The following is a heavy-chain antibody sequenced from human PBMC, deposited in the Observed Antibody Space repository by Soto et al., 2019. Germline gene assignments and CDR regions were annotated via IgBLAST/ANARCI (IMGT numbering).Heavy chain of an antibody. CDR1: GGSISSGDYY. CDR2: IYYSGST. J-gene: IGHJ4*02. Sequence: SETLSLTCTVSGGSISSGDYYWSWIRQPPGKGLEWIGYIYYSGSTYYNPSLKSRVTISVDTSKNQFSLKLSSVTAADTAVYYCASAPTNYYDSSGYYFDYWGQGTLVTVSS. D-gene: IGHD3-22*01. V-gene: IGHV4-30-4*01. CDR3: ASAPTNYYDSSGYYFDY.